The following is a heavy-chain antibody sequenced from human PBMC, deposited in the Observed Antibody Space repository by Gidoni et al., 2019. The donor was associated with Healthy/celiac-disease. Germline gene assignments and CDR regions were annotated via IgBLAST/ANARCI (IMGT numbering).Heavy chain of an antibody. V-gene: IGHV4-61*01. CDR2: IYYSGST. D-gene: IGHD6-19*01. CDR1: GGSVSSGSYY. Sequence: QVQLQESGPGLVKPSETLSLTCTVSGGSVSSGSYYWRWIRQPPGKGLEWIGYIYYSGSTNYNPSLKSRVTISVDTSKNQFSLKLSSVTAADTAVYYCAREGLDQPSWGQGTLVTVSS. J-gene: IGHJ5*02. CDR3: AREGLDQPS.